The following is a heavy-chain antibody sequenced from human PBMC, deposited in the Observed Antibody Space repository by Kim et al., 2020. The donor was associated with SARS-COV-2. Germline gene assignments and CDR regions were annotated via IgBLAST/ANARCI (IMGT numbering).Heavy chain of an antibody. CDR3: ARELNDY. J-gene: IGHJ4*02. CDR2: SGGNT. Sequence: SGGNTYSADSVKGRFTISRDNSKNTLYLQMNSLRAEDTAVYYCARELNDYWGQGTLVTVSS. V-gene: IGHV3-53*01.